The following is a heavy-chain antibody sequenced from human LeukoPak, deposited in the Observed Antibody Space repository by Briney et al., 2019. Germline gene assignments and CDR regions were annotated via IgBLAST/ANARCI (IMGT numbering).Heavy chain of an antibody. Sequence: ASVKVSCKASGYTFTSYDINWVRQATGQGLEWMGWMNPNSGNTGYAQKFQGRVTITRDTSASTAYMELSSLRSEDMAVYYCARPDYYDSSGYRYWGQGTLVTVSS. CDR1: GYTFTSYD. CDR2: MNPNSGNT. D-gene: IGHD3-22*01. CDR3: ARPDYYDSSGYRY. J-gene: IGHJ4*02. V-gene: IGHV1-8*01.